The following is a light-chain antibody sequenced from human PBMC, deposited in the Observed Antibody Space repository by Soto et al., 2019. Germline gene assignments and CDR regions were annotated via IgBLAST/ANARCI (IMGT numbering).Light chain of an antibody. CDR3: QQNKDWPGT. V-gene: IGKV3D-20*02. Sequence: EIVLTQSPGTLSLSPGETATLSCRASQTVNSDYLAWFQQRPGQAPRLLIFATSRRATGVPVRFSGSGSGTEFTLTISSLQSEDFGVYYCQQNKDWPGTFGQGTKV. CDR2: ATS. J-gene: IGKJ1*01. CDR1: QTVNSDY.